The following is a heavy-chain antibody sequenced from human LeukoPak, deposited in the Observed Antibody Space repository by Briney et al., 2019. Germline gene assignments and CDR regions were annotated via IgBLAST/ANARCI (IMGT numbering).Heavy chain of an antibody. CDR2: INQDGSEN. CDR1: GFTFSSYW. Sequence: GGSLRLSCAASGFTFSSYWMSWVRQSPGKGLEWVANINQDGSENHYVDSVKGRFTISRDNAKNPVFVQMTGLRVEDTAVYYCVRAGGGSWSDFWGQGTLVTVCS. J-gene: IGHJ4*02. CDR3: VRAGGGSWSDF. V-gene: IGHV3-7*01. D-gene: IGHD6-13*01.